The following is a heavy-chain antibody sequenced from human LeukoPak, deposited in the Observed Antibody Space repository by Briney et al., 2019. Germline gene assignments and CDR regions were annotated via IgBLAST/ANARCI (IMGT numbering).Heavy chain of an antibody. V-gene: IGHV3-21*01. Sequence: GGSLRLSCAPSGFTFSTYSMNWVRQAPGKGLEWVSYISGSGSYIYYADSVKGRFTISRDNGKNSLYLQMNSLRAEDTAVYYCAMATDSYQFDYWGQGTLVTVSS. CDR3: AMATDSYQFDY. CDR2: ISGSGSYI. CDR1: GFTFSTYS. D-gene: IGHD5-24*01. J-gene: IGHJ4*02.